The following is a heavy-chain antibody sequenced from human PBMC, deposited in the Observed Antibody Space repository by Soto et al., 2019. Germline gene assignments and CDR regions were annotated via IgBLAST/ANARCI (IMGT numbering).Heavy chain of an antibody. D-gene: IGHD2-15*01. CDR3: ARARGGYIDN. CDR2: IYYSGST. V-gene: IGHV4-61*08. CDR1: GGSISSGGYY. J-gene: IGHJ4*02. Sequence: PSETLSLTCTVSGGSISSGGYYWSWIRQPPGKGLEWIGYIYYSGSTNYNPSLKSRVTISVDTSKNQFSLKLSSVTAADTAGYYWARARGGYIDNGGRETRFTFSS.